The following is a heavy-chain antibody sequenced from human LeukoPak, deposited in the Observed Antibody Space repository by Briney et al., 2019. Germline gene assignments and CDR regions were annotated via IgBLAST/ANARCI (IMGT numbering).Heavy chain of an antibody. D-gene: IGHD4-17*01. J-gene: IGHJ4*02. CDR3: ARGAPNDYGDYTWGYLDY. Sequence: ASVKVSCKASGYTFTSYYMHWVRQAPGQGLEWMGIINPSGGSTSYAQKFQGRVTMTRDTSTSTVYMELSSLRSEDTAVYYCARGAPNDYGDYTWGYLDYWGQGTLVTVSS. CDR2: INPSGGST. V-gene: IGHV1-46*01. CDR1: GYTFTSYY.